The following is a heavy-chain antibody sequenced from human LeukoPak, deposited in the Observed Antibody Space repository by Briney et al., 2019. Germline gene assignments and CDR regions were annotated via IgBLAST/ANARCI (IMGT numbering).Heavy chain of an antibody. V-gene: IGHV4-59*01. D-gene: IGHD3-3*01. Sequence: SETLSLTCTVSAGSISSYYWSWIRQPPGKGLEWIGYIYYSGSTNYNPSLKSRVTISVDTSKNQFSLKLSSVTAADTAVYYCARGHTIFGVGYYFDYWGQGTLVTVSS. J-gene: IGHJ4*02. CDR1: AGSISSYY. CDR3: ARGHTIFGVGYYFDY. CDR2: IYYSGST.